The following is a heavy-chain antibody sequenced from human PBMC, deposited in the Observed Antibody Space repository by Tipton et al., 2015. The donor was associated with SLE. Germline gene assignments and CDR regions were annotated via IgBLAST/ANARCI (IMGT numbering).Heavy chain of an antibody. CDR3: ARGQWFGEYSFDY. CDR1: GYTFDTYY. CDR2: VSAFMSET. V-gene: IGHV1-18*04. J-gene: IGHJ4*02. Sequence: QLVQSGAEVKKPGASVKVSCKASGYTFDTYYMHWVRQAPGQGLEWMGWVSAFMSETASAQIFQGRVTMTTDTSTTTAYMELSSLRSEDTAVYYCARGQWFGEYSFDYWGQGTLVTVSS. D-gene: IGHD3-10*01.